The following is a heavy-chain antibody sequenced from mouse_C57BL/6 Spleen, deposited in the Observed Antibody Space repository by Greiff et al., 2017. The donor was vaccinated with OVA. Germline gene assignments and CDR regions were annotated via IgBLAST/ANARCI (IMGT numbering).Heavy chain of an antibody. CDR1: GYTFTDYN. J-gene: IGHJ4*01. D-gene: IGHD3-2*02. CDR3: ARDSSGAMDY. Sequence: VHVKQSGPELVKPGASVKIPCKASGYTFTDYNMDWVKQSHGKSLEWIGDINPNNGGTIYNQKFKGKATLTVDKSSSTAYMELRSLTSEDTAVYYCARDSSGAMDYWGQGTSVTVSS. V-gene: IGHV1-18*01. CDR2: INPNNGGT.